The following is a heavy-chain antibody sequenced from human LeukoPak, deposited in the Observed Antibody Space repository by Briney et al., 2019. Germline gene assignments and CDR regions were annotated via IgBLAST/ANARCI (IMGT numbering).Heavy chain of an antibody. CDR1: GYTFRYYY. CDR3: ARARGYGSGSHYLVFDT. Sequence: ASVKVSCKTSGYTFRYYYVHWVRQAPGQGLEWMGWINPSSGGTNYARKFQGRVTMTSDTSIRMAYMELSRLRSDDTAVYYCARARGYGSGSHYLVFDTWGQGSLVTVSS. CDR2: INPSSGGT. D-gene: IGHD3-10*01. V-gene: IGHV1-2*02. J-gene: IGHJ5*02.